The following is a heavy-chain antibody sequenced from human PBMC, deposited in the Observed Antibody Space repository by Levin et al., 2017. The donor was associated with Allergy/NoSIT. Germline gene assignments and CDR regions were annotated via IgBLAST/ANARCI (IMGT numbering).Heavy chain of an antibody. D-gene: IGHD2-2*01. Sequence: QTGGSLRLSCAASGFPFSPYWMHWVRQAPGKGLVWVSRITGDGRDTKYADSVGGRFTISRDNAKNTLYLEMNSLRAEDTAVYYCARGGCSSTSCLDYWGQGILVTVSS. J-gene: IGHJ4*02. CDR3: ARGGCSSTSCLDY. V-gene: IGHV3-74*03. CDR2: ITGDGRDT. CDR1: GFPFSPYW.